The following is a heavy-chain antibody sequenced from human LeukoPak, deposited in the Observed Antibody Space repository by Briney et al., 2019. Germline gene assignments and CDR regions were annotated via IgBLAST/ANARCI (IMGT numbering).Heavy chain of an antibody. CDR1: GGSISSSSYY. V-gene: IGHV4-39*07. D-gene: IGHD6-13*01. CDR2: IYYSGST. CDR3: AREGYSSSWVSGWFDP. Sequence: SETLSLTCTVSGGSISSSSYYWGWIRQPPGKGLEWIGSIYYSGSTYYNPSLKSRVTISADTSKNQFSLKLSSVTAADTAVYYCAREGYSSSWVSGWFDPWGQGTLVTVSS. J-gene: IGHJ5*02.